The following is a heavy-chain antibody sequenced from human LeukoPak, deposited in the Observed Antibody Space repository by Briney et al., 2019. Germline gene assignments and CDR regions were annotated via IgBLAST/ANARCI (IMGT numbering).Heavy chain of an antibody. CDR3: ARDEVRGVTYFDY. CDR2: INPNSGGT. CDR1: GYTFTGYY. V-gene: IGHV1-2*02. J-gene: IGHJ4*02. Sequence: VASVKVSCKASGYTFTGYYMHWVRQAPGQGLEWLGWINPNSGGTNYAQKFQGRVTMTRDTSISTAYMELSRLRTDDTAVYYCARDEVRGVTYFDYWGQGTLVTVSS. D-gene: IGHD3-10*01.